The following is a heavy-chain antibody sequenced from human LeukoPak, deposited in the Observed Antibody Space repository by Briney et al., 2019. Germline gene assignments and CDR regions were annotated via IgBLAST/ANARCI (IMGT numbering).Heavy chain of an antibody. J-gene: IGHJ4*02. CDR1: GYTFTSYY. Sequence: GASVKVSCKASGYTFTSYYMHWVRQAPGQGLEWMGIINPSGGATTYAQKFQGRVTMTRDTSTSTVYMELSSLRFEDTAVYYCARDQPHPGIAVADPTYWGQGTLVTVSS. CDR2: INPSGGAT. V-gene: IGHV1-46*01. D-gene: IGHD6-19*01. CDR3: ARDQPHPGIAVADPTY.